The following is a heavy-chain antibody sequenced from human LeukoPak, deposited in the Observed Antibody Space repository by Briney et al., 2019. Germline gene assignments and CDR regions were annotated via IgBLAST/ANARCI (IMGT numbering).Heavy chain of an antibody. D-gene: IGHD3-3*01. CDR3: AREDFWSGYLPNPQNNWFDP. V-gene: IGHV4-39*07. CDR1: GGSISSSSYY. J-gene: IGHJ5*02. CDR2: IYYSGST. Sequence: SETLSLTCTVSGGSISSSSYYWGWIRQPPGKGLEWIVSIYYSGSTYYNPSRKSRFTISVYTDKNEFSRKLSSVTAADTAVYYCAREDFWSGYLPNPQNNWFDPWGQGTLVTVSS.